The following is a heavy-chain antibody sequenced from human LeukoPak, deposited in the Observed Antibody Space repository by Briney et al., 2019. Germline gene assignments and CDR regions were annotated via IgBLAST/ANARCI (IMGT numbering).Heavy chain of an antibody. J-gene: IGHJ4*02. D-gene: IGHD6-19*01. V-gene: IGHV2-70*04. CDR2: IDWDDDK. CDR3: ARTGGWYFNFDY. CDR1: GFSLSISGMR. Sequence: ESGPALVKPTQTLTLTCTFSGFSLSISGMRVSWIRQPPGKALEWLARIDWDDDKFYSTSLKTRLTISKDTSKNQVVLTMTNMDPVDTATYYCARTGGWYFNFDYWGQGTLVTVSS.